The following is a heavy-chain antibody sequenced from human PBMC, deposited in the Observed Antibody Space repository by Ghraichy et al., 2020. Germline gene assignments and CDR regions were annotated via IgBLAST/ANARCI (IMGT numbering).Heavy chain of an antibody. CDR2: ISSSTRYI. Sequence: LSLTCVASGLMFSPNTMNWVRQAPGKGLERVSSISSSTRYIYYADSVKGRFTISRGNAQNSLYLQMNSLRAEDTAVYYCSRGGGAGTPVLYHMDVWGLGTTVTVSS. CDR3: SRGGGAGTPVLYHMDV. V-gene: IGHV3-21*01. D-gene: IGHD6-19*01. CDR1: GLMFSPNT. J-gene: IGHJ6*02.